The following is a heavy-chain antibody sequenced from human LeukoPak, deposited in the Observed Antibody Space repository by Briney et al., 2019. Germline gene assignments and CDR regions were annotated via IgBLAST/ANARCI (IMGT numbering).Heavy chain of an antibody. V-gene: IGHV3-20*04. D-gene: IGHD3-22*01. Sequence: GGSLRLSCAASGFTFDDYGMSWVRHAPGKGLEWVSGINWNGGSTGYADSVKGRFTISRDNAKNSLYLQMNSLRAEDTALYYCARGITMIESEYYFDYWGQGTLVTVSS. CDR3: ARGITMIESEYYFDY. CDR2: INWNGGST. J-gene: IGHJ4*02. CDR1: GFTFDDYG.